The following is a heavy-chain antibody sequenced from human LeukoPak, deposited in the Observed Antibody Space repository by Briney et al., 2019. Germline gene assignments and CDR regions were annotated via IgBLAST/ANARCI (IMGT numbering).Heavy chain of an antibody. V-gene: IGHV4-38-2*02. CDR2: IYHSGST. J-gene: IGHJ4*02. CDR1: GYSISSGYF. D-gene: IGHD3-22*01. Sequence: PSETLSLTCTVSGYSISSGYFWGWIRQSPGKGLDWIGIIYHSGSTYYKPSLKSRVTISVDRSKNQFSLKLSSVTAADTAVYYCAREKYYYDSSGYSYFDYWGQGTLVTVSS. CDR3: AREKYYYDSSGYSYFDY.